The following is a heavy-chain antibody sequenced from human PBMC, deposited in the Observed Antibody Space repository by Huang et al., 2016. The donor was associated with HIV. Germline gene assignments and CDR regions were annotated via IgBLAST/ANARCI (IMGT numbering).Heavy chain of an antibody. CDR2: INPKRGGT. CDR1: GYTFTDSN. D-gene: IGHD6-6*01. J-gene: IGHJ4*02. Sequence: QVQLVQSGAEVKNPGASVRVSCKASGYTFTDSNIHWVRQAPGQGLEGRGWINPKRGGTIYAQRFQGSVTMTRDTTISTVHMDLRRIQSDDTAVYFCARDWSFGSSTSPADWGQGTLVTVSS. CDR3: ARDWSFGSSTSPAD. V-gene: IGHV1-2*02.